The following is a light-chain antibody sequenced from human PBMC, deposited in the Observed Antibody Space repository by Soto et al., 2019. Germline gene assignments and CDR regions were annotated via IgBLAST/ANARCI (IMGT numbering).Light chain of an antibody. J-gene: IGLJ3*02. CDR3: QSYDATNQV. Sequence: QSVLTQPPSASGSPGQSVTISCTGTSSDVGGYNYVSWYQQQSGKTPKLIIYEVTKRPSGVPDRFSGSKSGNTASLTVSGLETEDEADYYCQSYDATNQVFGGGTKLTVL. V-gene: IGLV2-8*01. CDR1: SSDVGGYNY. CDR2: EVT.